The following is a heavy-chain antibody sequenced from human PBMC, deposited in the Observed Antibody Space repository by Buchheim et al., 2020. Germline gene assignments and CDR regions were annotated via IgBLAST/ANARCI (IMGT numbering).Heavy chain of an antibody. CDR2: IKQDGSEK. Sequence: EVQLVESGGGLVQPGGSLRLSCAASGFTFSSYWMSWVRQAPGKGLGWVANIKQDGSEKYYVDSVKGRFTLSRDTAKNSLYLQMNSLRAEDTAVYYCARGVAYYYDSSGYSDYWGQGTL. V-gene: IGHV3-7*01. D-gene: IGHD3-22*01. CDR1: GFTFSSYW. CDR3: ARGVAYYYDSSGYSDY. J-gene: IGHJ4*02.